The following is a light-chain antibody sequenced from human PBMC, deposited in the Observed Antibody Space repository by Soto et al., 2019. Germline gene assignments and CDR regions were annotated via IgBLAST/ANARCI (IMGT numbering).Light chain of an antibody. Sequence: DIQMTQSPSTLCASVGDRVTITCRASQSISSWLAWYQQKPGKAPKLLIYKASSLESGVPSRFSGSGSGTEFTLTISRLQPDDFATYYCQQYNSYSQTFGQGIKVEIK. CDR2: KAS. CDR3: QQYNSYSQT. CDR1: QSISSW. J-gene: IGKJ1*01. V-gene: IGKV1-5*03.